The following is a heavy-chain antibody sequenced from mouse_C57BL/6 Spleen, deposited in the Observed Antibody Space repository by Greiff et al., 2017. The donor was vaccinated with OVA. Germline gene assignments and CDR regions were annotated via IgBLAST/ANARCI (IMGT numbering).Heavy chain of an antibody. V-gene: IGHV1-52*01. Sequence: QVQLQQPGAELVRPGSSVKLSCKASGYTFTSYWMHWVKQRPIQGLEWIGNIDPSDSETHYNQKFKDKATLTVDKSSSTAYMQLSSLTAEDSAVYYCAGGKLYYAMDYWGQGTSVTVSS. CDR3: AGGKLYYAMDY. J-gene: IGHJ4*01. D-gene: IGHD4-1*01. CDR2: IDPSDSET. CDR1: GYTFTSYW.